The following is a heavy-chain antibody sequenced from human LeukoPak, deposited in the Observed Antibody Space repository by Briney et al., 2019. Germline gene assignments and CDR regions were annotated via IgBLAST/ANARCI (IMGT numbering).Heavy chain of an antibody. CDR2: IFYSGST. Sequence: SGTLSLTCTVSGGSMRNYYWSWIRQPPGKGLEWIGYIFYSGSTNYTPSLKSRVTISMDKSNNQFFLDLSPLTAADTAVYYCARGPSGDHGGYFDSWGQGTLVTVSS. V-gene: IGHV4-59*07. J-gene: IGHJ4*02. D-gene: IGHD2-21*02. CDR1: GGSMRNYY. CDR3: ARGPSGDHGGYFDS.